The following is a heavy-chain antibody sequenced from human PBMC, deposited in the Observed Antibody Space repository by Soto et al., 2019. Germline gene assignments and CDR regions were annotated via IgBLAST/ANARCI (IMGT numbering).Heavy chain of an antibody. Sequence: GGSLRLSCAASGFTVISNYMSWGRQAPGKGLEWVSVIYSGGSTYYADSVKGRFTISRDNSKNTLYLQMNSLRAEDTAVYYCARDGTAMVQPYYYGMDVWGQRTTVTVSS. CDR1: GFTVISNY. J-gene: IGHJ6*02. CDR3: ARDGTAMVQPYYYGMDV. V-gene: IGHV3-53*01. CDR2: IYSGGST. D-gene: IGHD5-18*01.